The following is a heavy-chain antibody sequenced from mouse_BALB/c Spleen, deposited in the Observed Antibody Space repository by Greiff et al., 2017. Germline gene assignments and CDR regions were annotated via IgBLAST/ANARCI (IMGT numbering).Heavy chain of an antibody. Sequence: VQLVESGPELVKPGASVRISCKASGYTFTSSYIHWVKQRPGQGLEWIGWIYPGNVNTKYNEKFKGKATLTADKSSSTAYIQLSSLTSEDSAVYFCARWGTPYAMDYWGQGTSVTVSS. J-gene: IGHJ4*01. CDR2: IYPGNVNT. V-gene: IGHV1S56*01. CDR1: GYTFTSSY. CDR3: ARWGTPYAMDY.